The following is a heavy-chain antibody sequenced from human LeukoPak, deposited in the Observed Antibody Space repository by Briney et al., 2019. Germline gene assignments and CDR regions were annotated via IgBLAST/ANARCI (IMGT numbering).Heavy chain of an antibody. J-gene: IGHJ3*02. V-gene: IGHV3-73*01. CDR3: TRRYNYDSSGYYYVRDAFDI. Sequence: GGSLRLSCAASGFIFSGSAMHWVRQASGKGLEWVGRIRSKANSYATTYAASVKGRFTISRDDSRSIAYLQMNSLKTEDTAVYYCTRRYNYDSSGYYYVRDAFDIWGQGTMVTVSS. CDR2: IRSKANSYAT. D-gene: IGHD3-22*01. CDR1: GFIFSGSA.